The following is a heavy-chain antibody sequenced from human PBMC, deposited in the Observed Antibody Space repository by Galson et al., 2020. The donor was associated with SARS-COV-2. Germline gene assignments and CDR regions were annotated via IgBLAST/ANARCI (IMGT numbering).Heavy chain of an antibody. Sequence: SGPTLVKPTQTLTLTCTFSGFSLSTSGMCVSWIRQPPGKALEWLARIDWDDDKFYSTSLKTRFTISKDTSKNQVVLTMTNMDPVDTATYYFARVSYGSGSYYTDYWGQGTLVTVSS. J-gene: IGHJ4*02. CDR3: ARVSYGSGSYYTDY. CDR1: GFSLSTSGMC. D-gene: IGHD3-10*01. V-gene: IGHV2-70*17. CDR2: IDWDDDK.